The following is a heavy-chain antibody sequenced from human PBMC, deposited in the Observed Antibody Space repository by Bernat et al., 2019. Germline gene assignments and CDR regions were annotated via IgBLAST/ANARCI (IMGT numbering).Heavy chain of an antibody. CDR3: AKDQGGYGMDV. V-gene: IGHV3-30*18. CDR1: GFTFSSYG. Sequence: QVQLVESGGGVVQPGRSLRLSCAASGFTFSSYGMHWVRHAPGKGLEWVAVISYDGSNKYYADSVKGRFTISRDNSKNTLYLQMNSLRAEETAVYYCAKDQGGYGMDVWGQGTTVTVSS. J-gene: IGHJ6*02. CDR2: ISYDGSNK. D-gene: IGHD2-15*01.